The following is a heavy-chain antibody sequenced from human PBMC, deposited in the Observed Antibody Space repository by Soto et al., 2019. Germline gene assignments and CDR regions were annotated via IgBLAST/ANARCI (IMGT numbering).Heavy chain of an antibody. J-gene: IGHJ3*02. V-gene: IGHV3-74*01. CDR3: ARDAMVRGVAVDAFDI. CDR1: GFTFSSYW. D-gene: IGHD3-10*01. Sequence: EVQLVESGGGLVQPGGSLRLSCAASGFTFSSYWMHWVRQAPGKWLVWVSRINSDRSSTSYADSVKGRFTISRDNAKNTLYLQMNSLRAEDTAVYYCARDAMVRGVAVDAFDIWGQGTMVTVSS. CDR2: INSDRSST.